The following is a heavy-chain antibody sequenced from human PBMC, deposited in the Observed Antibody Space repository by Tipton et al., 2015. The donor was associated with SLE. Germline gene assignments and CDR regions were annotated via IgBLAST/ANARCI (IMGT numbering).Heavy chain of an antibody. CDR1: GGSFSDYY. Sequence: TLSLTCAVYGGSFSDYYWSWIRQPPGKGLEWIGEINHSGSTNYNPSLKSRATISIDTSKNQFSLKLSSMTAADTAVYFCARRISAALDYWGQGTLVTVSS. J-gene: IGHJ4*02. CDR3: ARRISAALDY. D-gene: IGHD6-13*01. V-gene: IGHV4-34*01. CDR2: INHSGST.